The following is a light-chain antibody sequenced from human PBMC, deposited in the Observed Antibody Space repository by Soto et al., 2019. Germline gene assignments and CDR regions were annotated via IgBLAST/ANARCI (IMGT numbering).Light chain of an antibody. J-gene: IGLJ2*01. V-gene: IGLV3-9*01. CDR2: RDY. Sequence: SYELTQSLSVSVALGQTARITCGGNNIGSKSVHWYQQRPGQAPVVVIYRDYHRPSGTPERFSGSNSGNTATLTIIRAQAGDEGDYYCQVWDLNPAVVFGGGTKLTVL. CDR3: QVWDLNPAVV. CDR1: NIGSKS.